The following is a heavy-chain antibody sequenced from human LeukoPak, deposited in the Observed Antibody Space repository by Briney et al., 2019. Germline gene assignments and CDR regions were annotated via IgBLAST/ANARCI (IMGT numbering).Heavy chain of an antibody. CDR3: AKDLRLSVGTSPFDY. V-gene: IGHV3-23*01. CDR2: FSNSGET. CDR1: GFTFSTYA. Sequence: GGSLRLSCAASGFTFSTYAMAWVRQAPGKGLEWVSAFSNSGETHYADSVKGRFTISRDNPKNTLYLQMNSLRADDTALYYCAKDLRLSVGTSPFDYWGQGTLVTVSS. J-gene: IGHJ4*02. D-gene: IGHD4-23*01.